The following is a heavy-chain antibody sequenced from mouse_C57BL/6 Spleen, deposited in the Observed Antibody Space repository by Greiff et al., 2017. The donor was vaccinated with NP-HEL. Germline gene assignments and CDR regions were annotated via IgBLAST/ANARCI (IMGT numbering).Heavy chain of an antibody. CDR1: GYTFTDYY. Sequence: VQLQQSGAELVRPGASVKLSCKASGYTFTDYYINWVKQRPGQGLEWIARIYPGSGNTYYNEKFKGKATLTAEKSSSTAYMQLSSLTSEDSAVYCCARYSNYEYYYAMDYWGQGTSVTVSS. CDR2: IYPGSGNT. V-gene: IGHV1-76*01. CDR3: ARYSNYEYYYAMDY. J-gene: IGHJ4*01. D-gene: IGHD2-5*01.